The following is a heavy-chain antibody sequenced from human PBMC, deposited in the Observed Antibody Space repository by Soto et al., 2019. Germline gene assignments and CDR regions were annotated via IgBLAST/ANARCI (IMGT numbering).Heavy chain of an antibody. CDR3: AKHTYYYGSSGYYGAAFDI. Sequence: EVQLLESGGGLVQPGGSLRLSCAASGFTFSSYAMSWVRQAPGKGLEWVSAISGSGGSTYYADSVKGRFTISRDNSKYTLYLQMNSLRAEDTAVYYCAKHTYYYGSSGYYGAAFDIWGQGTMVTVSS. V-gene: IGHV3-23*01. CDR1: GFTFSSYA. CDR2: ISGSGGST. D-gene: IGHD3-22*01. J-gene: IGHJ3*02.